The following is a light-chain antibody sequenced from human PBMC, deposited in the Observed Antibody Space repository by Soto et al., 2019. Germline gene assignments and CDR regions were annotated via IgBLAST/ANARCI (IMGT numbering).Light chain of an antibody. V-gene: IGKV3-20*01. CDR2: GAS. J-gene: IGKJ2*01. CDR3: QQYGSSPGYT. Sequence: EIVLTQSPGTLSLSPGERATLSCRASQSVSSSYLAWYQQKPGQAPRLLIYGASGRATGIPDRFSGSGSGTDFTLTISRLEPEDFAVYYCQQYGSSPGYTFGQRTKLEIK. CDR1: QSVSSSY.